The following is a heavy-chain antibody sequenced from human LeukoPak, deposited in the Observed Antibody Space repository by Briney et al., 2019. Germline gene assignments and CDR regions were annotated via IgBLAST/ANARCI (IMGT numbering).Heavy chain of an antibody. CDR2: ISGSGGST. V-gene: IGHV3-23*01. D-gene: IGHD3-3*01. Sequence: GGSLRLSCAASGFTFSSYAMSWVRQAPGKGLEWVSAISGSGGSTYYADSVKGRFTISRDNSKNTLYLQMNSLRAEDTAVYYCAKYVLRFLEWLSHYMDVWGKGTTVTVSS. CDR3: AKYVLRFLEWLSHYMDV. J-gene: IGHJ6*03. CDR1: GFTFSSYA.